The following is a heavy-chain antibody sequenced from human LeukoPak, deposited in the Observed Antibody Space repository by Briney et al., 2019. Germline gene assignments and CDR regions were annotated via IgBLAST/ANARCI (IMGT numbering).Heavy chain of an antibody. J-gene: IGHJ4*02. V-gene: IGHV2-70*01. CDR2: IDWGDIK. CDR1: GFSLSTTGMC. D-gene: IGHD2-15*01. CDR3: ARISGATSTRGGYDY. Sequence: SGPTLVNPTQTLTLTCTFSGFSLSTTGMCVTWIRQPPGKALEWLALIDWGDIKYYTTSLKTRLTISKDTSKKQVVLTMTNMDPVDTATYYCARISGATSTRGGYDYWGQGTLVTVSS.